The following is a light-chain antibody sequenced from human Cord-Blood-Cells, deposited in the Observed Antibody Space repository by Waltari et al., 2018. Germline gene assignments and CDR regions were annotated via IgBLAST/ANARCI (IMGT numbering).Light chain of an antibody. CDR2: DVS. V-gene: IGLV2-14*03. CDR1: SSDVGGYNH. Sequence: QSALTQPASVSGSPGQSITISCTGTSSDVGGYNHVPWYQQHPGKAPKLLIYDVSKQPPGVSNRRSGSKSGSTASLTISGLQAEDEADYYCSSYSGGSTLCVFGTGTKVTVL. CDR3: SSYSGGSTLCV. J-gene: IGLJ1*01.